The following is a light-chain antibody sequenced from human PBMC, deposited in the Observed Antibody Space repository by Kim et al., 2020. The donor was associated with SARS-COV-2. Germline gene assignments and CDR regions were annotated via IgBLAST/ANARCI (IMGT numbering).Light chain of an antibody. J-gene: IGKJ2*03. CDR1: QSGTGNN. CDR2: VAS. V-gene: IGKV3-20*01. Sequence: SPGQRATHSCRASQSGTGNNFSWYQQEPGQAPRLLVHVASSRATGSPDRFSGSGSGTDFTLAINSLEPEDFAVYYCQQFGTSPPYSFGQGTKLEI. CDR3: QQFGTSPPYS.